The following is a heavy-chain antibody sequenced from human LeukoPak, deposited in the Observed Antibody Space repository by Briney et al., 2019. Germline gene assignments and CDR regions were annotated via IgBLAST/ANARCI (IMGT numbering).Heavy chain of an antibody. CDR2: IVPIFGTT. J-gene: IGHJ4*02. CDR1: GGTFSSYS. CDR3: AGDRN. Sequence: GASVKVSCKASGGTFSSYSISWVPQAPGQGLEWMGRIVPIFGTTNYAQNFQGRVTITTDESTSTAYMELSSLRSEDTAVYYCAGDRNWGQGTLVTVSS. V-gene: IGHV1-69*05.